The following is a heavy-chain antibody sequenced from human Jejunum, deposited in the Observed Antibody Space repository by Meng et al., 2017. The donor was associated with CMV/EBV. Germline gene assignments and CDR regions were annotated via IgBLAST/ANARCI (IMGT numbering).Heavy chain of an antibody. CDR3: AKTDTATTVVGYGMDV. V-gene: IGHV3-21*01. CDR1: FIVSSYS. J-gene: IGHJ6*02. CDR2: ISSSSYSI. D-gene: IGHD4-11*01. Sequence: FIVSSYSMNGVRQAPGKGLEWVSTISSSSYSIYYTDSVMGRFTVSRDNAKNSLYLQMNSLRAEDTAVYYCAKTDTATTVVGYGMDVWGQGTTVTVSS.